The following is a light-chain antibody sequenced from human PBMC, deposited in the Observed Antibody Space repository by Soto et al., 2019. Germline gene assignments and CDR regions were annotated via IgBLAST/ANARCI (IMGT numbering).Light chain of an antibody. Sequence: DIVMTQSPDSLAVSLGERATINCKSSQSVLYSSNNKNYLAWYQQKPGQPPKLLIYWASTRESGVPDRFSGSGSGTDFTLTSSSLQAEDVAVYYCQQYYRTPLTFGPGTKVDIK. V-gene: IGKV4-1*01. J-gene: IGKJ3*01. CDR3: QQYYRTPLT. CDR2: WAS. CDR1: QSVLYSSNNKNY.